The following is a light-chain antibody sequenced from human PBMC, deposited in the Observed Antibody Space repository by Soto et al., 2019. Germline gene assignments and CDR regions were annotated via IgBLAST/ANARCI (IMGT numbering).Light chain of an antibody. CDR2: DAS. Sequence: EIQMTQSPSTLSASAGDRVTITCRASQSVSYWLAWYQQKPGKAPKLLVHDASTLLSGVPSRFSGSVSGTEFILTIGSLQPDDFATYYCQQYKSYPWTFGQGTKV. V-gene: IGKV1-5*01. J-gene: IGKJ1*01. CDR3: QQYKSYPWT. CDR1: QSVSYW.